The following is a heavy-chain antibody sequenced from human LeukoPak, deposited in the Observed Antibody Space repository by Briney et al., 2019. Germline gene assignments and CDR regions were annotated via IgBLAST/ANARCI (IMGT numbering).Heavy chain of an antibody. V-gene: IGHV3-33*08. CDR1: GFIFSSYS. D-gene: IGHD3-22*01. CDR3: ARDENDSSGYNY. Sequence: PGGSLRLSCAASGFIFSSYSMSWVRQAPGKGLEWVAVIWYDGSDKYYADSVKGRFTISRDNSKNTLYLQMNSLRAEDTALYYCARDENDSSGYNYWGQGTLVTVSS. J-gene: IGHJ4*02. CDR2: IWYDGSDK.